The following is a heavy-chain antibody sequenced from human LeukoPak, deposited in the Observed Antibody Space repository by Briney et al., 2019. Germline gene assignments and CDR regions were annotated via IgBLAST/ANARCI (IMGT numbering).Heavy chain of an antibody. V-gene: IGHV1-2*06. CDR2: INPNSGGT. Sequence: ASVKVSCKASGYTFTGYYMHWLRQAPGQGLEWMGRINPNSGGTNYAQKFQGRVTMTRDTSISTAYMELSRLRSDDTAVYYCARDDNWNQFDYWGQGTLVTVSS. J-gene: IGHJ4*02. CDR3: ARDDNWNQFDY. D-gene: IGHD1-20*01. CDR1: GYTFTGYY.